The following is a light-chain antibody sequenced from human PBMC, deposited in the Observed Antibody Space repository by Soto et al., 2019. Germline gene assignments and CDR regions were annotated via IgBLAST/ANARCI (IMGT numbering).Light chain of an antibody. Sequence: QAVVTRSPSASASLGASVKLTCTLSSGHSSYAIAWHQQQPEKGPRYLMKLNSDGSHSKGDGIPDRFSGSSSGAERYLTISSLQSEDEADYYCQTWGTGIQVFGGGTKLTVL. CDR1: SGHSSYA. CDR2: LNSDGSH. CDR3: QTWGTGIQV. V-gene: IGLV4-69*01. J-gene: IGLJ2*01.